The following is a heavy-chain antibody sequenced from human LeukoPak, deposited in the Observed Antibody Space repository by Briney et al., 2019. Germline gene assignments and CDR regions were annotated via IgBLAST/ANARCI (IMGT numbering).Heavy chain of an antibody. CDR2: ITDNGNTT. CDR1: GFTFSSYA. CDR3: ATLRLSDHFDY. V-gene: IGHV3-23*05. J-gene: IGHJ4*02. D-gene: IGHD2-15*01. Sequence: PGGSLRLSCAASGFTFSSYAMNWVRLSAGRGLAWVSAITDNGNTTYYADSVQGRFTISRDNSKSTLYLQMNSLGVEDTAVYYCATLRLSDHFDYWGLGTLVTVSS.